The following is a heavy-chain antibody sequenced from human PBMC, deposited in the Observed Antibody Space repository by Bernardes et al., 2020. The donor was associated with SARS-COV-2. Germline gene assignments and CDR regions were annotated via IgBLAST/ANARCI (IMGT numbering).Heavy chain of an antibody. V-gene: IGHV4-4*02. CDR1: GGSISSSNW. CDR3: ARAPPVGDGSGSYYPIYYYYGMDV. D-gene: IGHD3-10*01. CDR2: IYHSGST. J-gene: IGHJ6*02. Sequence: SETLSLTCAVSGGSISSSNWWSWVRQPPGKGLEWIGEIYHSGSTNYNPSLKSRVTISVDKSKNQFSLKLSSVTAADTAVYYCARAPPVGDGSGSYYPIYYYYGMDVWGQGTTVTVSS.